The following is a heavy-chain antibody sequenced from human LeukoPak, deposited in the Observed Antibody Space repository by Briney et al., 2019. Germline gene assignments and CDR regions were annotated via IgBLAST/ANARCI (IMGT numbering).Heavy chain of an antibody. CDR3: TTSCSGGICSFDN. J-gene: IGHJ4*02. D-gene: IGHD2-15*01. Sequence: GGSLRLSCAASGFTFSNAWMSWVRQAPGKGLERVGRIKSKTEGGTTEYAAPVKGRFSISRDDSKDTLYLQMNSLKMEDTAVYYCTTSCSGGICSFDNWGQGTLVTVSS. CDR2: IKSKTEGGTT. V-gene: IGHV3-15*01. CDR1: GFTFSNAW.